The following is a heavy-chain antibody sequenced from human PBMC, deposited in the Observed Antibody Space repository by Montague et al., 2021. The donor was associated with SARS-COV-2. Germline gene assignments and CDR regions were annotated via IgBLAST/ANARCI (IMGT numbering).Heavy chain of an antibody. V-gene: IGHV4-59*01. J-gene: IGHJ6*02. D-gene: IGHD2/OR15-2a*01. Sequence: SETLSLTCTVSGGSISNYYWSWIRQPPGKGLEWIGYISSSGSTNYNPSLKRRVTISVDTSKIQFSLRLSSVTSADTAVYYCARDNPSSRRLPMTKGDYYYGMDVWGQGTTVTVSS. CDR3: ARDNPSSRRLPMTKGDYYYGMDV. CDR1: GGSISNYY. CDR2: ISSSGST.